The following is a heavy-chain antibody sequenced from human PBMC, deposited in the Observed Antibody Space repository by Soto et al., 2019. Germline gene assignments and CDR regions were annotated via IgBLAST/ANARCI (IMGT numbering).Heavy chain of an antibody. CDR1: GYTFISYA. D-gene: IGHD2-15*01. Sequence: QVQLVQSGAEEKKPGASVKVSCKASGYTFISYAMHWVRQAPGQSLEWMGWINPGNGDTKYSQTLQGRVTLTRDTSASTDYMGLTSLSSDDTAVYYCAAGGGGSRYWGQGTLVTVSS. J-gene: IGHJ4*02. V-gene: IGHV1-3*05. CDR3: AAGGGGSRY. CDR2: INPGNGDT.